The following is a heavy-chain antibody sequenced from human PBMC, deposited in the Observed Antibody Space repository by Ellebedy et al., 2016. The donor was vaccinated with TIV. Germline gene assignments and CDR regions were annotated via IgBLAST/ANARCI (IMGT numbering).Heavy chain of an antibody. CDR1: GGSVSSGSYY. J-gene: IGHJ5*02. Sequence: SETLSLXXTVSGGSVSSGSYYWSWIRQPPGKGLEWIGYIYYSGSTNYNPSLKSRVTISVDTSKNQFSLKLSSVTAADTAVYYCARDGSGRPAEINWFDPWGQGTLVTVSS. V-gene: IGHV4-61*01. CDR3: ARDGSGRPAEINWFDP. D-gene: IGHD3-10*01. CDR2: IYYSGST.